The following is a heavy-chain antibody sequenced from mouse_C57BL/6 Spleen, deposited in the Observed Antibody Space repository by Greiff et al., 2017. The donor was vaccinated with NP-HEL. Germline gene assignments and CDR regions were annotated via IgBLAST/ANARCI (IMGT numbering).Heavy chain of an antibody. Sequence: EVQLQQSGAELVKPGASVKLSCTASGFNIKDYYMPWVKQRTEQGLEWIGRIDPGDGETKYPPKFQGTATITADTSSNTAYLHLSSLTSEDTAIYYCATDGRSYWGQGTTLTVSS. CDR3: ATDGRSY. J-gene: IGHJ2*01. CDR1: GFNIKDYY. CDR2: IDPGDGET. V-gene: IGHV14-2*01.